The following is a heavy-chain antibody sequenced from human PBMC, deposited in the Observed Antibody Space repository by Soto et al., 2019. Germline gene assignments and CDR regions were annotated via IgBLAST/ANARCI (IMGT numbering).Heavy chain of an antibody. D-gene: IGHD3-9*01. V-gene: IGHV1-2*04. CDR1: GYTFTGYY. Sequence: ASVKVSCKASGYTFTGYYMHWVRQAPGQGLEWMGWINPNSGGTNYAQKFQGWVTMTRDTSISTAYMELSRLRSDDTAVYYCARGYFEGSNHVGWFDPWGQGTLVTVSS. CDR3: ARGYFEGSNHVGWFDP. J-gene: IGHJ5*02. CDR2: INPNSGGT.